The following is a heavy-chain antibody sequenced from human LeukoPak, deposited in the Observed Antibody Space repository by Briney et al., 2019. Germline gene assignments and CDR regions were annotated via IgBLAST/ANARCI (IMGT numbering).Heavy chain of an antibody. CDR2: ISGSGGST. CDR3: AKASRYYYGSESYCFDY. Sequence: GGSLRLSCAASGFTFSSYAMSWVRQAPGKGLEWVSAISGSGGSTYYADSVKGRFTISRDNSKNTLYLQMNSLRAEDTAVYYCAKASRYYYGSESYCFDYWGQGTLVTVSS. D-gene: IGHD3-10*01. J-gene: IGHJ4*02. V-gene: IGHV3-23*01. CDR1: GFTFSSYA.